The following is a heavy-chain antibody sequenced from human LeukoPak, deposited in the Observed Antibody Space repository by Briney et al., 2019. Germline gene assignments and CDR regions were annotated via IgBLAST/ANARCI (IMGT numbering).Heavy chain of an antibody. Sequence: SETLSLTCVVSGGSVSGYYWGWIRQPSGRGLEWIGYVYYSGSTNYNPSFKSRITISVDTSRNQFSLQLSSVTAADTAVYYCARIHRYCSGGACYVLDNWGQGTLVAVSS. CDR1: GGSVSGYY. D-gene: IGHD2-15*01. J-gene: IGHJ4*02. CDR2: VYYSGST. CDR3: ARIHRYCSGGACYVLDN. V-gene: IGHV4-59*02.